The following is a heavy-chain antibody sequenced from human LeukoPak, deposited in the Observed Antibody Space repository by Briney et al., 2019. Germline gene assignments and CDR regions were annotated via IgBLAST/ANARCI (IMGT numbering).Heavy chain of an antibody. CDR1: GFTFTNYV. D-gene: IGHD2-21*01. Sequence: PGGSLRLSCAASGFTFTNYVIHWVRQAPGKGLEWVAVVSYDGSNKYYADSVKGRFTISRDNSKNTLYLQMNSLRAEDTAVYYCARVQTPYYGGDEIAYWGQGTLVTVSS. CDR2: VSYDGSNK. V-gene: IGHV3-30-3*01. J-gene: IGHJ4*02. CDR3: ARVQTPYYGGDEIAY.